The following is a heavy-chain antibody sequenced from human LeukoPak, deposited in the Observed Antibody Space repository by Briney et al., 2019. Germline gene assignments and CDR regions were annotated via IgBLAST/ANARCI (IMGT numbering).Heavy chain of an antibody. CDR3: AREVVVPAAIYYYYYMDV. D-gene: IGHD2-2*01. J-gene: IGHJ6*03. CDR2: ISASGGST. CDR1: GFTFNNYA. Sequence: GGSLRLSCAASGFTFNNYAMSWVRQAPGKGLEWVSAISASGGSTYYADSVKGRFTISRDNSKNTLYLQMNSLRAEDTAVYYCAREVVVPAAIYYYYYMDVWGKGTTVTVSS. V-gene: IGHV3-23*01.